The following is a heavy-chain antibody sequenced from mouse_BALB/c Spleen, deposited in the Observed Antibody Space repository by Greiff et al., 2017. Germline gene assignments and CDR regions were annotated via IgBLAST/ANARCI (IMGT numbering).Heavy chain of an antibody. CDR2: INSNGGST. CDR1: GFTFSSYG. V-gene: IGHV5-6-3*01. CDR3: ARDGGGSFDY. J-gene: IGHJ2*01. Sequence: EVNVVESGGGLVQPGGSLKLSCAASGFTFSSYGMSWVRQTPDKRLELVATINSNGGSTYYPDSVKGRFTISRDNAKNTLYLQMSSLKSEDTAMYYCARDGGGSFDYWGQGTTLTVSS.